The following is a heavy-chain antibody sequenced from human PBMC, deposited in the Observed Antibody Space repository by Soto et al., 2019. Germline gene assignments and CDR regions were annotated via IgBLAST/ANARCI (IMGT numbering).Heavy chain of an antibody. D-gene: IGHD2-21*02. V-gene: IGHV3-30*18. J-gene: IGHJ5*02. CDR3: AKEGRTPGGDYWFDP. Sequence: XVSLQLSCAASGFTFSSYGMHWVRQAPGKGLEWVAVISYDGSNKYYADSVKGRFTISRDNSKNTLYLQMNGLRAEDTAVYYCAKEGRTPGGDYWFDPWGQGTLVTVSS. CDR2: ISYDGSNK. CDR1: GFTFSSYG.